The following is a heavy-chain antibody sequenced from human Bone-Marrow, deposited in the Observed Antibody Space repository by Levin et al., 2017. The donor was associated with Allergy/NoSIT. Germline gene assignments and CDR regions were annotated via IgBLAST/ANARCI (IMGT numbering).Heavy chain of an antibody. J-gene: IGHJ2*01. CDR1: RFVFKNYA. CDR2: ITGGGDTT. D-gene: IGHD3-22*01. V-gene: IGHV3-23*01. CDR3: AKEISGPTIVRYFDV. Sequence: ETLSLTCAASRFVFKNYAMNWVRQAPGKGLEWVSSITGGGDTTYYADSVKGRFTISRDNSRNTLYLQMNSLRAEDTAIYYCAKEISGPTIVRYFDVWGRGTLVTVSS.